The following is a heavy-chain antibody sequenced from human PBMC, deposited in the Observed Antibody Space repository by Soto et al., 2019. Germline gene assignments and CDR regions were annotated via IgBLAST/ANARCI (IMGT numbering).Heavy chain of an antibody. D-gene: IGHD6-19*01. CDR1: GYTFTGYY. CDR2: INPNSGGT. Sequence: ASVKVSCKASGYTFTGYYMHWVRQAPGQGLGWMGWINPNSGGTNYAQKFQGRVTMTRDTSISTAYMELSRLRSDDTAVYYCASAAVTGTAGLDFWGQGTQVTVSS. J-gene: IGHJ4*02. V-gene: IGHV1-2*02. CDR3: ASAAVTGTAGLDF.